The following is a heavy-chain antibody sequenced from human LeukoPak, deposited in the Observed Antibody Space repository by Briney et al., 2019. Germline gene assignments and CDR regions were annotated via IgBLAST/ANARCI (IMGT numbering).Heavy chain of an antibody. D-gene: IGHD6-13*01. J-gene: IGHJ3*02. CDR2: IKRKTDGGTT. V-gene: IGHV3-15*01. Sequence: GGSLRLSCAASGFTFSSYWMSWVRQAPGKGLEWVGRIKRKTDGGTTDYAAPVKGRFTISRDDSKSTLYLQMNSLKTEDTAVYYCTTVPYSSSWPNDAFDIWGQGTMVTVSS. CDR3: TTVPYSSSWPNDAFDI. CDR1: GFTFSSYW.